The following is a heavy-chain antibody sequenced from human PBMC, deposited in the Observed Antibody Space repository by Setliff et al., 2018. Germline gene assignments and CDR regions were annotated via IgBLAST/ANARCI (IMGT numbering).Heavy chain of an antibody. CDR3: ATRTRGSYYYL. CDR2: ISASGYTT. D-gene: IGHD3-10*01. CDR1: GFTLSSYA. V-gene: IGHV3-23*01. Sequence: GGSLRLSCAASGFTLSSYAMGWVRQAPGKGLGWVSVISASGYTTHYADSVKGRFTISRDNSKNTLYLQMNSLGVEDTALYFCATRTRGSYYYLWGQGTLVTVSS. J-gene: IGHJ5*02.